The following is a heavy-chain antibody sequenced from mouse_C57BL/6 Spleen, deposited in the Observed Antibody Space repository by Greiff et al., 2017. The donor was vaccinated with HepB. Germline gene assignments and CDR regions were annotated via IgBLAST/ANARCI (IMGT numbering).Heavy chain of an antibody. CDR3: ARERYYGSNYFDY. CDR1: GFTFSDYY. CDR2: INYDGSST. Sequence: EVHLVESEGGLVQPGSSMKLSCTASGFTFSDYYMAWVRQVPEKGLEWVANINYDGSSTYYLDSLKSRFIISRDNAKNILYLQMSSLKSEDTATYYCARERYYGSNYFDYWGQGTTLTVSS. D-gene: IGHD1-1*01. V-gene: IGHV5-16*01. J-gene: IGHJ2*01.